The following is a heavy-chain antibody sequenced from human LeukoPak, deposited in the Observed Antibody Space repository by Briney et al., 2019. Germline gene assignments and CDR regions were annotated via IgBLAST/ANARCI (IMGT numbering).Heavy chain of an antibody. CDR1: GFTFSDSY. Sequence: LRLSCAASGFTFSDSYMSWIRQPPGKGLEWIGEINHSGSTNYNPSLKSRATISVDTSKNQFSLKLSSVTAADTAVYYCARHVRYYGSGSYDDAFDIWGQGTMVTVSS. CDR3: ARHVRYYGSGSYDDAFDI. V-gene: IGHV4-34*01. CDR2: INHSGST. J-gene: IGHJ3*02. D-gene: IGHD3-10*01.